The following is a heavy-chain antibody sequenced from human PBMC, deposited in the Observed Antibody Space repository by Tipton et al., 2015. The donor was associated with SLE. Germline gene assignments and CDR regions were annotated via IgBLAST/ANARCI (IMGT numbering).Heavy chain of an antibody. CDR3: ARARGLYSSSSYGDYYYYMDV. CDR1: GGSISSSSYY. Sequence: TLSLTCTVSGGSISSSSYYWGWIRQPPGKGLEWIGSIYYSGSTYYNPSLKSRVTISVDTSKNQFSLKLSSVTAADTAVYYCARARGLYSSSSYGDYYYYMDVWGKGTTVTVSS. D-gene: IGHD6-6*01. J-gene: IGHJ6*03. CDR2: IYYSGST. V-gene: IGHV4-39*07.